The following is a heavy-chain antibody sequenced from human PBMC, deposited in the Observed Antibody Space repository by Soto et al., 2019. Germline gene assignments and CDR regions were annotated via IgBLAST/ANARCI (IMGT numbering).Heavy chain of an antibody. CDR2: IRSKANSYAT. V-gene: IGHV3-73*01. D-gene: IGHD5-18*01. CDR1: GFTFSGSA. CDR3: TRHVPRGIQLWPYGMDV. Sequence: GGSLSLSCAASGFTFSGSAMHWVRQASGKGLEWVGRIRSKANSYATAYAASVKGRFTISRDDSKNTAYLQMNSLKTEDTAVYYCTRHVPRGIQLWPYGMDVWGQGTTVTVSS. J-gene: IGHJ6*02.